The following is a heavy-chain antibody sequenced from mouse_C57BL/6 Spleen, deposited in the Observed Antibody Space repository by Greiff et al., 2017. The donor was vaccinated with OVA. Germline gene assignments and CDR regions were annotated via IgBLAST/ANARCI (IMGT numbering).Heavy chain of an antibody. V-gene: IGHV1-54*01. CDR3: ARFLYYDYAMDY. J-gene: IGHJ4*01. D-gene: IGHD1-1*01. CDR2: INPGGGGT. CDR1: GYAFTNYL. Sequence: QVQLKQSGAELVRPGTSVKVSCKASGYAFTNYLIEWVKQRPGQGLEWIGVINPGGGGTNYNEKFKGKATLTADKSSSTAYMQLSSLTSEDSAVYFCARFLYYDYAMDYWGQGTSVTVSS.